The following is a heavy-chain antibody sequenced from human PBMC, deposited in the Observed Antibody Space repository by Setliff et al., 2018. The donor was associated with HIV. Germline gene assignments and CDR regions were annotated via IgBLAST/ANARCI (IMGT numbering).Heavy chain of an antibody. J-gene: IGHJ6*03. Sequence: ASVKVSCKASGYTFINFGITWVRQAPGQGLEWVGYISGYNGNTKYAQNVQGRVTMTTDTSTRTAYMELRSLGYDDTAVYYCARDPRSGYDSDTAMVTVYYYYMDVWGKGTTVTVSS. CDR1: GYTFINFG. V-gene: IGHV1-18*04. CDR2: ISGYNGNT. CDR3: ARDPRSGYDSDTAMVTVYYYYMDV. D-gene: IGHD5-18*01.